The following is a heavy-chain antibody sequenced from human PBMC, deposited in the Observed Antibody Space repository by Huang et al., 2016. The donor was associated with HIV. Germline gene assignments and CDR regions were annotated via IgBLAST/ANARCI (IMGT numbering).Heavy chain of an antibody. CDR1: DDSVSTGAYY. CDR3: ARGRGVIKVEY. J-gene: IGHJ4*02. CDR2: VYYYGNT. V-gene: IGHV4-61*08. D-gene: IGHD3-10*01. Sequence: QVQLQESGPGLVKPSETLSLTCSVSDDSVSTGAYYWSWFRQPPGQGLEWIGDVYYYGNTNYNPSLKSRVTISVDMTKNQFSLKLRSVTAADTAVYYCARGRGVIKVEYWGQGTLVTVSS.